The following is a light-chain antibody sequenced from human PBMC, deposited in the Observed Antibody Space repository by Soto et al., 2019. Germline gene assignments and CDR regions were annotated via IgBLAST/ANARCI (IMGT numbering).Light chain of an antibody. CDR3: MQGTHWPPYT. CDR2: KVS. V-gene: IGKV2-30*01. Sequence: DVVMTQSPLSLPVTLGQPASISCRSSQSLAYSDGNTYLNWFQQRPGQSPRRLIYKVSNRDSGVPDRLSGSGSGTDFTLKISRVEAEDVGVYYCMQGTHWPPYTLGQGTKLEIK. J-gene: IGKJ2*01. CDR1: QSLAYSDGNTY.